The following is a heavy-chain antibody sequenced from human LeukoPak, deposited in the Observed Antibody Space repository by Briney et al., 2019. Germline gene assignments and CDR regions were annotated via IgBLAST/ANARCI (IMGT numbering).Heavy chain of an antibody. V-gene: IGHV3-33*01. Sequence: GGSLRLSCAASGFTFRSYGMHWVRQAPGKGLEWVAVIWFDGSKEYYADSAKGRFTISRDNPKNTVYLQMNSLRAEDTAVYYCARRVGYSSSSAEGYFDYWGQGTLVTVSS. CDR2: IWFDGSKE. CDR1: GFTFRSYG. D-gene: IGHD6-6*01. J-gene: IGHJ4*02. CDR3: ARRVGYSSSSAEGYFDY.